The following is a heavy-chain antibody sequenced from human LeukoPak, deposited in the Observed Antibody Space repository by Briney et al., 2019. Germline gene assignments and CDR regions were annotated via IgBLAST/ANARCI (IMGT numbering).Heavy chain of an antibody. CDR2: INPNSGGT. D-gene: IGHD3-22*01. J-gene: IGHJ4*02. Sequence: GASVKVSCKASGGTFSSYDISWVRQAPGQGLEWMGWINPNSGGTNYAQKFQGRVTMTRDTSISTAYMELSRLRSDDTAVYYCAREANYYDSSEQDYFDYWGQGTLVTVSS. V-gene: IGHV1-2*02. CDR3: AREANYYDSSEQDYFDY. CDR1: GGTFSSYD.